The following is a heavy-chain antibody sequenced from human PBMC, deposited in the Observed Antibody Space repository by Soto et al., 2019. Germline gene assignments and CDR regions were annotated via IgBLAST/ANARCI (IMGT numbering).Heavy chain of an antibody. J-gene: IGHJ6*03. Sequence: SETLSLTCTVSGGSISSYYWSWIRQPPGKGLEWIGYIYYSGSTNYNPSLMSRVTISVDTSKNQFSLKLSSGTAADTAVYYCATSQYYDFWSGLDYYYMDVWGKGTTVTVSS. CDR1: GGSISSYY. CDR2: IYYSGST. V-gene: IGHV4-59*01. CDR3: ATSQYYDFWSGLDYYYMDV. D-gene: IGHD3-3*01.